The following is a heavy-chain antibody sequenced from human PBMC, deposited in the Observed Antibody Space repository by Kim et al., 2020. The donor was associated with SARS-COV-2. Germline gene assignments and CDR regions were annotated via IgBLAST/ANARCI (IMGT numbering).Heavy chain of an antibody. CDR2: VSYDGSSK. Sequence: GGSLRLSCEGSGFTFTKHGIHWVRQAPGKGLEWVAIVSYDGSSKYYADSVKGRFTVSRDNSKNTVFLQMNSLTTADTAVYFCARHRLPYWSHPPHHGLDVWGLGTTVTVS. J-gene: IGHJ6*02. V-gene: IGHV3-30*03. D-gene: IGHD2-15*01. CDR3: ARHRLPYWSHPPHHGLDV. CDR1: GFTFTKHG.